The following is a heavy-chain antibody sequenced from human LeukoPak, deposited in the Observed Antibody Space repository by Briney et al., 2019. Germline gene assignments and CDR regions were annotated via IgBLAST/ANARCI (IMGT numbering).Heavy chain of an antibody. Sequence: GGALRLSCAASVFTFSSYAMHRVRQAPGKGLGRVAVISYDGSNKYYADSVKGRFTISRDNSKNTLYLQMNSLRAEDTGVYYCAGTDKANDCSGQGTLVTPPS. J-gene: IGHJ4*01. V-gene: IGHV3-30*04. CDR2: ISYDGSNK. CDR3: AGTDKANDC. D-gene: IGHD5-18*01. CDR1: VFTFSSYA.